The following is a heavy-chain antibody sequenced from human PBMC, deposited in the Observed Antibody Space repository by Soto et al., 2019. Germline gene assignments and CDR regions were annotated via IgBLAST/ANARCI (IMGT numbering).Heavy chain of an antibody. CDR3: ARDRIGASGGFDY. CDR2: IIPIFGTA. CDR1: GGTFSSYA. Sequence: SVKVSCKASGGTFSSYAISWVRQAPGQGLEWMGGIIPIFGTANYAQKFQGRVTITADESTSTAYMELSSLRSEDTAVYYCARDRIGASGGFDYWGQGTLVTVSS. J-gene: IGHJ4*02. V-gene: IGHV1-69*13. D-gene: IGHD1-26*01.